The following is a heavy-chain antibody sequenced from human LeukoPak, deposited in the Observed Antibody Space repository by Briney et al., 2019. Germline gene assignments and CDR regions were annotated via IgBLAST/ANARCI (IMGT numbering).Heavy chain of an antibody. CDR1: GFTFSSYG. D-gene: IGHD6-13*01. V-gene: IGHV3-33*01. CDR3: ARGVAAAAGDYGMDV. CDR2: IWYDGSNK. Sequence: GRSLRLSCAASGFTFSSYGMHWVRQAPGKGLEWVAVIWYDGSNKYYADSVKGRFTISTDNSKNTLYLQMNSLRAEDTAVYYCARGVAAAAGDYGMDVWGQGTTVTVSS. J-gene: IGHJ6*02.